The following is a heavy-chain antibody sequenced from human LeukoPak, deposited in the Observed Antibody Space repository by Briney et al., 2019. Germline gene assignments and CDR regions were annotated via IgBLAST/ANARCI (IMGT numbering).Heavy chain of an antibody. V-gene: IGHV3-30-3*01. CDR1: GFTFSSYA. J-gene: IGHJ4*02. Sequence: PGGSLRLSCAASGFTFSSYAMHWVRQAPGKGLEWVAVISYDGSNKYYADSVKGRFTISRDNSKNTLYLQMNSLRAEDTAVYYCARDLGYQEIDYWGQGTLVTVSS. CDR2: ISYDGSNK. CDR3: ARDLGYQEIDY. D-gene: IGHD2-2*01.